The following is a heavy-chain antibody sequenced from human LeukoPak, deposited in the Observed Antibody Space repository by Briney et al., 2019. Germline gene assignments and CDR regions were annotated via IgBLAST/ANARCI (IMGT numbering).Heavy chain of an antibody. D-gene: IGHD3-9*01. V-gene: IGHV3-23*01. CDR3: AKAEGCDILTGLDY. J-gene: IGHJ4*02. Sequence: GGSLRLSCAASGFTFSSYAMTWVRQAPGRGLEWVSAISGNGGTTYYADSVKGRFTISRDNSKNTLYLQMNSLRAEDTAVYYCAKAEGCDILTGLDYWGQGTLVTVSS. CDR2: ISGNGGTT. CDR1: GFTFSSYA.